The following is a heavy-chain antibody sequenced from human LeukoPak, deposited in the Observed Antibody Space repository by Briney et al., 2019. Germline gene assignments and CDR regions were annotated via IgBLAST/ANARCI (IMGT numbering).Heavy chain of an antibody. Sequence: GGSLRLSCAASGFTFNSYDMSWVRQAPGKGLEWVSGISGSGGSTHYADSVKGRFTISRDNSKKTLYLQMNSLRAEDTAVYYCARNLYYCSGGSCYSSGDYGMDVWGQGTTVTVSS. CDR2: ISGSGGST. J-gene: IGHJ6*02. V-gene: IGHV3-23*01. CDR3: ARNLYYCSGGSCYSSGDYGMDV. CDR1: GFTFNSYD. D-gene: IGHD2-15*01.